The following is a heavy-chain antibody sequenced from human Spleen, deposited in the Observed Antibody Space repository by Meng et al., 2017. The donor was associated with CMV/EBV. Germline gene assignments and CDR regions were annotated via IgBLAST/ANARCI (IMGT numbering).Heavy chain of an antibody. D-gene: IGHD3-16*01. CDR3: AKVLREGEPRPIWYYYGMDV. CDR1: GFAFSSYA. V-gene: IGHV3-23*01. CDR2: ISGSGGNT. J-gene: IGHJ6*02. Sequence: GESLKISCAASGFAFSSYAMSWVRQAPGKGLEWVSAISGSGGNTYYADSVKGRFTMSRDNSKNTLYLQMNSLRAEDTAVYYCAKVLREGEPRPIWYYYGMDVWGQGTTVTVSS.